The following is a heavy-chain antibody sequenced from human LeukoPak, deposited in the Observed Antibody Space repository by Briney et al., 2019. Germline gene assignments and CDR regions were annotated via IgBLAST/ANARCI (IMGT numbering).Heavy chain of an antibody. V-gene: IGHV4-59*01. D-gene: IGHD3-3*01. Sequence: SETLSLTCTVSGGSMGTYSWCWIRQPPGKGLEWIGFKAYSGGTNYNPSLKSRVTISVDTSKGQISLNLKSVTAADTAVYYCVRDGGEWLPDLWGQGTLVTASS. J-gene: IGHJ5*02. CDR2: KAYSGGT. CDR3: VRDGGEWLPDL. CDR1: GGSMGTYS.